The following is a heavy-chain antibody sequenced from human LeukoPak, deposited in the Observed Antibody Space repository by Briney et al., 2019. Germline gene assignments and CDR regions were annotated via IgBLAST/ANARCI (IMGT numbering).Heavy chain of an antibody. CDR3: AKRGIAAIHY. CDR2: IWYDGSNK. V-gene: IGHV3-33*03. CDR1: GFTFSTYG. J-gene: IGHJ4*02. D-gene: IGHD6-13*01. Sequence: GGSLRLSCVASGFTFSTYGMHWVRQAPGKGLEWVAVIWYDGSNKYYGDSVKGRFTISRDNSKNTLYLQMNSLRAEDTAVYYCAKRGIAAIHYWGQGTLVTVSS.